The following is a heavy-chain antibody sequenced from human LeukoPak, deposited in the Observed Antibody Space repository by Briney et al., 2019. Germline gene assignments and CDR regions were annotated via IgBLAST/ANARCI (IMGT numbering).Heavy chain of an antibody. CDR3: ATDVEMATIGDY. CDR1: GFTFSSYE. V-gene: IGHV3-48*03. D-gene: IGHD5-24*01. Sequence: PGGSLRLSCAASGFTFSSYEMNWVRQAPGKGLEWVSYISSSGSTIYYADSVKGRFTISRDNAKNSLYLQMNSLRAEDTAVYYCATDVEMATIGDYWGQGTLVTVSS. CDR2: ISSSGSTI. J-gene: IGHJ4*02.